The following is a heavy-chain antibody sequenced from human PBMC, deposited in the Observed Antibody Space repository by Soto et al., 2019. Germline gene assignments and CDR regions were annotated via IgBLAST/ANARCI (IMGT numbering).Heavy chain of an antibody. D-gene: IGHD2-2*01. CDR2: IKQDGSEK. CDR1: GFTFSSYW. V-gene: IGHV3-7*01. J-gene: IGHJ6*02. Sequence: PGGSLRLSCAASGFTFSSYWMSWVRQAPGKGLEWVANIKQDGSEKYYVDSVKGRFTISRDNAKNSLYLQMNSLRAEDTAVYYCARENLGCSSTSCYSGYGMDVWGQGTTVTVSS. CDR3: ARENLGCSSTSCYSGYGMDV.